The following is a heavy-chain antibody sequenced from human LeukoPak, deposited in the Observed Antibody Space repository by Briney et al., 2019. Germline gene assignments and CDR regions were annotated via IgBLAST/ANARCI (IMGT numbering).Heavy chain of an antibody. Sequence: GGSLRLSCAASGFTFSSYAMHWVRQAPGKGLEWVAVISYDGSNKYYADSVKSRFTISRDNSKNTLYLQMNSLRAEDTAVYYCARVRGYNAYYYYYGMDVWGQGTTVTVSS. CDR1: GFTFSSYA. D-gene: IGHD5-24*01. CDR3: ARVRGYNAYYYYYGMDV. V-gene: IGHV3-30*04. J-gene: IGHJ6*02. CDR2: ISYDGSNK.